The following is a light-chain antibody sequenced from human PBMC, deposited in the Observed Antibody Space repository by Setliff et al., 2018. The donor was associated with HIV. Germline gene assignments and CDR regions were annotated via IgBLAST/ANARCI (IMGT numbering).Light chain of an antibody. CDR1: SSYVGSYNY. CDR2: DVT. J-gene: IGLJ2*01. CDR3: CSYAGSHTPVI. V-gene: IGLV2-11*01. Sequence: QSALAQPRSVSGSPGQSVTIPCTGTSSYVGSYNYVSWYQQHPGKAPKLMIYDVTKRPSGVPDRFSGSKSGNTASLTISGLQAEDEADYYCCSYAGSHTPVIFGGGTKVTVL.